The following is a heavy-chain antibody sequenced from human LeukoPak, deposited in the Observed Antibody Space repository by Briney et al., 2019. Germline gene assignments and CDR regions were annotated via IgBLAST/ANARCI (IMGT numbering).Heavy chain of an antibody. CDR1: GYSFTSYD. Sequence: GASVKVSCKASGYSFTSYDINWVRQAPGQGLEWMGWMSPNSGHTGYAQKFQGRVTITRNTSIRTAYMELSSLRSEDTAVYYCAKKAKVADRLDWFDSWGQGTLVTVSS. D-gene: IGHD6-6*01. V-gene: IGHV1-8*03. J-gene: IGHJ5*01. CDR3: AKKAKVADRLDWFDS. CDR2: MSPNSGHT.